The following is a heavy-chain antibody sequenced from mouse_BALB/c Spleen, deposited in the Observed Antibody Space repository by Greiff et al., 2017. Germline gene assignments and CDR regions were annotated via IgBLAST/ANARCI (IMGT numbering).Heavy chain of an antibody. CDR1: GYAFTNYL. Sequence: QVQLQQSGAELVRPGTSVKVSCKASGYAFTNYLIEWVKQRPGQGLEWIGVINPGSGGTNYNEKFKGKATLTADKSSSTAYMQLSSLTSDDSAVYFCARSYYGNFLYYAMDYWGQGTSVTVSS. J-gene: IGHJ4*01. CDR2: INPGSGGT. D-gene: IGHD2-10*01. CDR3: ARSYYGNFLYYAMDY. V-gene: IGHV1-54*03.